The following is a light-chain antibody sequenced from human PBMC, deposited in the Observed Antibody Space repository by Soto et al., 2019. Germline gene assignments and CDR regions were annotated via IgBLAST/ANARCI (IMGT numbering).Light chain of an antibody. J-gene: IGKJ2*01. CDR1: QSISSSY. CDR3: HHYSNWPPYT. Sequence: IVLTQSPGTLSLSPGERATLSCRASQSISSSYLAWYQQKPGQAPRLLIYGASNRATAIPDRFSGSGSGTDFTLTISSLQSEDFAVYYCHHYSNWPPYTFGQGTKLEIK. CDR2: GAS. V-gene: IGKV3-20*01.